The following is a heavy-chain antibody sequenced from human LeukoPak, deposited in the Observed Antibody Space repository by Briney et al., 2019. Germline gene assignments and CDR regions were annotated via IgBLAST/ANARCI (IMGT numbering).Heavy chain of an antibody. CDR1: GYTFTSYG. V-gene: IGHV1-18*01. CDR3: ARDLARRIVGATPAY. CDR2: ISAYNGNT. Sequence: ASVKVSCKASGYTFTSYGFCWVRQAPGQGLEWMGWISAYNGNTNYAQNLQGRVTMTTDTSTSTAYMELRSLGSDDTAVYYCARDLARRIVGATPAYWGQGTLVTVSS. D-gene: IGHD1-26*01. J-gene: IGHJ4*02.